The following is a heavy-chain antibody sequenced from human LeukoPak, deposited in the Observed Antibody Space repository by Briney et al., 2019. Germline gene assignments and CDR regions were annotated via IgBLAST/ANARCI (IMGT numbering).Heavy chain of an antibody. J-gene: IGHJ4*02. CDR2: VNSNGEEI. D-gene: IGHD6-6*01. Sequence: GGSLRLSCAASGFTFSTYAMNWVRQAPGKGLEWVSGVNSNGEEIYYADSVRGRFTISRENSKNALYLQTDSLRAEDTAVYYCANCIGSSSRDYWCRGTLVTVSS. CDR1: GFTFSTYA. CDR3: ANCIGSSSRDY. V-gene: IGHV3-23*01.